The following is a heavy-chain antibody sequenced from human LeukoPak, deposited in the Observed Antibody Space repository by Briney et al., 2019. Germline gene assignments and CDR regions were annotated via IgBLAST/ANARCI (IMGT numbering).Heavy chain of an antibody. V-gene: IGHV3-30*18. Sequence: GRSLRLSCAASGFTFSSYGMHWVRQAPGKGLEWMAVISYDGSNKYYADSVKGRFTISRDNSKNTLYLQMNSLRAEDTAVYYCAKDGKAGYYFDYWGQGTLVTVSS. CDR3: AKDGKAGYYFDY. CDR1: GFTFSSYG. J-gene: IGHJ4*02. CDR2: ISYDGSNK.